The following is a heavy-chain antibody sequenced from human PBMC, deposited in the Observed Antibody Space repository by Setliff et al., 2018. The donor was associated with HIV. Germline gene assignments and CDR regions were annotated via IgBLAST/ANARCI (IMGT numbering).Heavy chain of an antibody. Sequence: SETLSLTCTVSGGSIGSGSFYWGWIRQPPGKGLEWIGSIRYSGTTHYNPSLKSRVTISVDTSNNQFSLKLRFVTAADTAVYYCVRGDYRIIAAAGSGWFDPWGQGTLVTVSS. V-gene: IGHV4-39*01. D-gene: IGHD6-13*01. CDR2: IRYSGTT. CDR1: GGSIGSGSFY. CDR3: VRGDYRIIAAAGSGWFDP. J-gene: IGHJ5*02.